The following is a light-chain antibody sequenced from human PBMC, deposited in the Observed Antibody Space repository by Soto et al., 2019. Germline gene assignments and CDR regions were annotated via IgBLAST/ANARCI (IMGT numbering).Light chain of an antibody. J-gene: IGKJ1*01. V-gene: IGKV1-5*01. CDR3: QHYRRNTWS. CDR1: QSVGTW. Sequence: DIQMTQSPSTLSASVGGRVTITCRASQSVGTWVAWYQQKPGKAPKLLIYGASNLESGVSSRFSGSGSGTEFTLTITTLQPDDFATYFCQHYRRNTWSFGPGTKVDI. CDR2: GAS.